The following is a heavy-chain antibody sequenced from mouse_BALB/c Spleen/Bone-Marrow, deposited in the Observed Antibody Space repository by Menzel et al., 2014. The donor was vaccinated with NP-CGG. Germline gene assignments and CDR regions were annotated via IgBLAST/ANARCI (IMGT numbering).Heavy chain of an antibody. Sequence: VQVVESGPGLVALSQSLSITCTVSGFSLTSYGVHWVRQPPGKGLEWLGVIWAGGSTNYNSALMSRLSISKDNSKSQVFLKMNSLQTDDTAMYYCARDWDWYFDVWGAGTTVTVSS. CDR3: ARDWDWYFDV. V-gene: IGHV2-9*02. J-gene: IGHJ1*01. CDR2: IWAGGST. CDR1: GFSLTSYG. D-gene: IGHD4-1*01.